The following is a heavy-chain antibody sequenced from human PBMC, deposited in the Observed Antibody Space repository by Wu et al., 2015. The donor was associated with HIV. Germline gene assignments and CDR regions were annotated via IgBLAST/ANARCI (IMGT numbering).Heavy chain of an antibody. Sequence: QVQLVQSGAEVKKPGSSVKVSCKASGGTFSSYAISWVRQAPGQGLEWMGGIIPIFGTANYAQKFQGRVTITTDESTSTAYMELSSLRSEDTAVYYCARDGKERYSSSWYEGAFDIWGQGTMVTVSS. J-gene: IGHJ3*02. CDR3: ARDGKERYSSSWYEGAFDI. V-gene: IGHV1-69*05. CDR2: IIPIFGTA. D-gene: IGHD6-13*01. CDR1: GGTFSSYA.